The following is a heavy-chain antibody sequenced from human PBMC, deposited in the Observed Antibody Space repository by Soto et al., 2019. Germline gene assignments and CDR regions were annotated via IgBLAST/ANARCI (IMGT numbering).Heavy chain of an antibody. D-gene: IGHD5-12*01. CDR2: IWYDGSNK. J-gene: IGHJ6*02. Sequence: PGGSLRLSCAASGFTFSSYGMHWVRQAPGKGLEWVAVIWYDGSNKYYADSVKGRFTISRDNSKNTLYLQMNSLRAEDTAVYYCARDRGYSGYELVYGMDVWGQGTTVTVSS. CDR3: ARDRGYSGYELVYGMDV. V-gene: IGHV3-33*01. CDR1: GFTFSSYG.